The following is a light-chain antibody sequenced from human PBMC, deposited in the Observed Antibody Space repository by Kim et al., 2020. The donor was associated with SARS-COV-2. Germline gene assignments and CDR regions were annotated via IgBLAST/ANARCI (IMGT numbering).Light chain of an antibody. CDR2: EDN. V-gene: IGLV6-57*03. CDR1: TGSIASNY. CDR3: QSYDSSNWV. J-gene: IGLJ3*02. Sequence: TARTIACPRSTGSIASNYVQWYQQRPGSAPTTVIYEDNQRPSGVPDRFSGSIDSSSNSASLTISGLKTEDEADYYCQSYDSSNWVFGGGTQLTVL.